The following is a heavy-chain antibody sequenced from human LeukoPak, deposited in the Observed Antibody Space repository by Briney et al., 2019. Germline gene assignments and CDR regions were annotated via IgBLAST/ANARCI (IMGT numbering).Heavy chain of an antibody. V-gene: IGHV3-23*01. CDR1: GFTFSSYA. CDR2: ISGSGGST. CDR3: AKSIYYGDDNWFDP. J-gene: IGHJ5*02. Sequence: GGSLGLSCAASGFTFSSYAMSWVRQAPGKGLEWVSAISGSGGSTYYADSVKGRFTISRDNSKNTLYLQMNSLRAEDTAVYYCAKSIYYGDDNWFDPWGQGTLVTVSS. D-gene: IGHD4-17*01.